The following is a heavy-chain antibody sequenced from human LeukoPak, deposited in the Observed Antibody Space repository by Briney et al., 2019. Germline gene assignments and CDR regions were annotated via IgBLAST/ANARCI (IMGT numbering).Heavy chain of an antibody. J-gene: IGHJ5*02. CDR2: IYYSGST. CDR1: GGSISSGGYY. D-gene: IGHD6-13*01. Sequence: SQTLSLTCTVSGGSISSGGYYWSWIRQHPGKGLEWIGYIYYSGSTYYNPSLKSRVTISVDTSKNQFSLKLSSVTAADTAVYYCARKNRIAAAGYNWFAPWAQGPLVTVSS. V-gene: IGHV4-31*03. CDR3: ARKNRIAAAGYNWFAP.